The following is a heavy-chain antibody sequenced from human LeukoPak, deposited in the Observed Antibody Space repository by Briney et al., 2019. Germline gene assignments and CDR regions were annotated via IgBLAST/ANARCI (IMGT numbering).Heavy chain of an antibody. CDR3: AKDDIVVVPAAIPFYT. Sequence: PGGSLRLSCAASGFTFSIYGMSWVRQAPGKGLEWVSAITNIGDDTYYADSVKGRFTISRDNSKNTLYLQMNSLRADDTVIYYCAKDDIVVVPAAIPFYTRGQGALVTVSS. D-gene: IGHD2-2*01. CDR2: ITNIGDDT. J-gene: IGHJ4*02. V-gene: IGHV3-23*01. CDR1: GFTFSIYG.